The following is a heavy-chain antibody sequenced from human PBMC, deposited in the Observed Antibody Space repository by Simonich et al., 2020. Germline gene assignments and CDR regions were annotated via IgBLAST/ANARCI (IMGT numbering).Heavy chain of an antibody. CDR3: ATGDILIGYYLTNAFDI. J-gene: IGHJ3*02. D-gene: IGHD3-9*01. CDR2: FDPEDGET. V-gene: IGHV1-24*01. Sequence: QVQLVQSGAEVKKPGASVKVSCKVSGYTLTELSMHWVRQAPGKGLEWMRGFDPEDGETIYATKFQGRGTMTEDTSTDTAYMELSSLRSEDTAVYYCATGDILIGYYLTNAFDIWGQGTMVTVSS. CDR1: GYTLTELS.